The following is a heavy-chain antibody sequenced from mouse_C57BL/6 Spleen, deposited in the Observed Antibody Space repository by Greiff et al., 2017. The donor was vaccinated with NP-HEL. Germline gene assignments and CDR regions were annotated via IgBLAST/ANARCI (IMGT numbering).Heavy chain of an antibody. V-gene: IGHV2-2*01. D-gene: IGHD1-1*01. J-gene: IGHJ4*01. CDR3: ARMTVVHYYAMDY. CDR2: IWSGGST. CDR1: GFSLTSYG. Sequence: QVQLKESGPGLVQPSQSLSITCTVSGFSLTSYGVHWVRQSPGKGLEWLGVIWSGGSTDYNAAFISRLSISKDNSKSQVFFKMNSLQADDTAIYYCARMTVVHYYAMDYWGQGTSVTVSS.